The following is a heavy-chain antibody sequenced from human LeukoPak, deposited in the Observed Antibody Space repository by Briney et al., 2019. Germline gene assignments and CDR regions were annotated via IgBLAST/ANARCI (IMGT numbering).Heavy chain of an antibody. CDR2: ISWNSGSI. V-gene: IGHV3-9*03. CDR1: GFTFSSYA. CDR3: ARRAPIDY. Sequence: GGSLRLSCAASGFTFSSYAMHWVRQAPGKGLEWVSGISWNSGSIGYADSVKGRFTISRDNAKNSLYLQMNSLRAEDMALYYCARRAPIDYWGQGTLVTVSS. J-gene: IGHJ4*02.